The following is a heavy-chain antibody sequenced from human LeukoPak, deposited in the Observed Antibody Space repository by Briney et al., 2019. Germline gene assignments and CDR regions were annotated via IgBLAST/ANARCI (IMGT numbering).Heavy chain of an antibody. V-gene: IGHV4-38-2*01. D-gene: IGHD6-19*01. CDR2: IFHSGRT. Sequence: PSETLSLTCAVSGYSISSGYFWDWIRQPPGKGLEWIGSIFHSGRTHYNPSLKSRVTISRDTSKNQFSLRLSSVTAADTAVYYCARRSGSGWNYFDYWGQGTLVTVSS. J-gene: IGHJ4*02. CDR1: GYSISSGYF. CDR3: ARRSGSGWNYFDY.